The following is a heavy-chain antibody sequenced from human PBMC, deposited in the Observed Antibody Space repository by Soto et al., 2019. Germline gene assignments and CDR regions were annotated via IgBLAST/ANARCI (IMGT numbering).Heavy chain of an antibody. J-gene: IGHJ6*02. CDR1: GGSISSGGYY. CDR3: ARDNRGDSRRGNYGMDV. D-gene: IGHD6-13*01. Sequence: QVQLQESGPGLVKPSQTLSLTCTVSGGSISSGGYYWSWIRQHPGKGLEWIGYIYYSGSTYYNPSLKSRVTISVDTSKNQFSLKLSSVTAADTAVYYCARDNRGDSRRGNYGMDVWGQGTTVTVSS. CDR2: IYYSGST. V-gene: IGHV4-31*03.